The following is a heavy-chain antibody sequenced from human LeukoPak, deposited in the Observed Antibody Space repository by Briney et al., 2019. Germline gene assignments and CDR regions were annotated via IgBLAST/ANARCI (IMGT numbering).Heavy chain of an antibody. CDR2: ISGSSDNT. CDR1: GFTYRSHA. V-gene: IGHV3-23*01. D-gene: IGHD1-26*01. Sequence: GGSLRLSCAVSGFTYRSHAMSWVRQAPGKGLEWVSVISGSSDNTYYADSVKGRFTISRDNSKNTLYLQMNSLRVEDTAVYYCAKGATGGSYYFDYWGQGTLVTVSS. J-gene: IGHJ4*02. CDR3: AKGATGGSYYFDY.